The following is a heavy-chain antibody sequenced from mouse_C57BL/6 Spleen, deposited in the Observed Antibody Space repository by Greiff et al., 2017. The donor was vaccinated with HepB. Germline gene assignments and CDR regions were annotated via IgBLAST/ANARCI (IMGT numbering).Heavy chain of an antibody. Sequence: EVQGVESGGGLVQPGGSMKLSCVASGFTFSNYWMNWVRQSPEKGLEWVAQIRLKSDNYATHYAESVKGRFTISRDDSKSSVYLQMNNLRAEDTGIYYCIYGLYAMDYWGQGTSVTVSS. J-gene: IGHJ4*01. V-gene: IGHV6-3*01. CDR3: IYGLYAMDY. CDR1: GFTFSNYW. CDR2: IRLKSDNYAT. D-gene: IGHD1-1*02.